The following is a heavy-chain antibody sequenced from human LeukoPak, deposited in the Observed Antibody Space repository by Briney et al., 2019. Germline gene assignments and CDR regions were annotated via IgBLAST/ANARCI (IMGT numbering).Heavy chain of an antibody. CDR3: ARGGVDY. CDR2: VVPDGRVQ. CDR1: GFTFSTHW. V-gene: IGHV3-7*01. Sequence: GGSLRLSCAVSGFTFSTHWMSWVRQIPGKGLEWVASVVPDGRVQYYVDSMKGRFTISRDNAKNSLYLQMNSLRAEDTAVYYCARGGVDYWGQGNLVTVSS. J-gene: IGHJ4*02.